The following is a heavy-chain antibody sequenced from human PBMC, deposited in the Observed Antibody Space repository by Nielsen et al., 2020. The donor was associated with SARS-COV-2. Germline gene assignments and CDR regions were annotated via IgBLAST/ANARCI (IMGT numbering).Heavy chain of an antibody. D-gene: IGHD3-10*01. CDR2: IYHSGST. Sequence: SETLSLTCAVSGGSISSGGYSWSWIRQPPGKGLEWIGYIYHSGSTYYNPSLKSRVTISVDRSKNQFSLKLSSVTAADTAVYYCARAGDYGSGSLFPPLWIGYYYGMDVWGQGTTVTVSS. CDR3: ARAGDYGSGSLFPPLWIGYYYGMDV. J-gene: IGHJ6*02. V-gene: IGHV4-30-2*01. CDR1: GGSISSGGYS.